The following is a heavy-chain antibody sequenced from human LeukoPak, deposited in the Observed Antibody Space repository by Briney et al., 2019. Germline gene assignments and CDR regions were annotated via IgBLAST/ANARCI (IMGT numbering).Heavy chain of an antibody. CDR1: GFTFRSYG. J-gene: IGHJ4*02. V-gene: IGHV3-23*01. CDR3: ARFDWFRILDY. Sequence: GGSLRLSCAASGFTFRSYGMSWVRQAPGKGLEWVSAISGSGGSTYYADSVKGRFTISRDNSKNTLYLQMNSLRAEDTAVYYCARFDWFRILDYWGQGTLVTVSS. D-gene: IGHD3-9*01. CDR2: ISGSGGST.